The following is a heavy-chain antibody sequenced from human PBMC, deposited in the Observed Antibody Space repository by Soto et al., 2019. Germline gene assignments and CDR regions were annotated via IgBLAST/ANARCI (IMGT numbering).Heavy chain of an antibody. CDR1: GGSFSGYY. CDR3: AREGRWLQPIDY. Sequence: SEILSLTCAVYGGSFSGYYWSWIRQPPGKGLEWIGEINHSGSTNYNPSLKSRVTISVDTSKNQFSLKLSSVTAADTAVYYCAREGRWLQPIDYWGQGTLVTVSS. J-gene: IGHJ4*02. V-gene: IGHV4-34*01. CDR2: INHSGST. D-gene: IGHD5-12*01.